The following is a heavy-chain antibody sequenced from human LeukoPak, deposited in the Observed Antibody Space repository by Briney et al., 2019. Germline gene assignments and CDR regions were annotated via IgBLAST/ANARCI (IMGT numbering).Heavy chain of an antibody. CDR1: GYSISSSYY. J-gene: IGHJ6*03. Sequence: SETLSLTCTVSGYSISSSYYWGWIRQPPGKGLEWIGSIYYSGSTYYNPSLKSRVTISVDTSKNQFSLKLSSVTAADTAVYYCAGNDYYYYYMDVWGKGTTVTVSS. D-gene: IGHD1-1*01. CDR3: AGNDYYYYYMDV. CDR2: IYYSGST. V-gene: IGHV4-38-2*02.